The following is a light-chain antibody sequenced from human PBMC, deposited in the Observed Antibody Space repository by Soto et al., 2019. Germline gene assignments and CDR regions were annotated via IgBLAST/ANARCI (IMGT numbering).Light chain of an antibody. CDR1: QSISSW. Sequence: DIHMTHSPPPLSASVGDRVTITCRASQSISSWLAWYQQKPGKAPKLLIYDASSLESGVPSRFSGSGSRTEFTLTISSLQSEDFAVYYCQQYNMSPWTFGQGTKV. V-gene: IGKV1-5*01. J-gene: IGKJ1*01. CDR3: QQYNMSPWT. CDR2: DAS.